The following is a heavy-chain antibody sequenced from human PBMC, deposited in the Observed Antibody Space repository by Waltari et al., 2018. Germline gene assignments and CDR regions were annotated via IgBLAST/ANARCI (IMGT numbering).Heavy chain of an antibody. CDR2: IYGGSGST. V-gene: IGHV4-38-2*01. D-gene: IGHD4-4*01. Sequence: QVQLQESGPGLVKPSETLSLTCAVPGYSISSGYGWRWLRQPPGKGLEWIGQIYGGSGSTYYNPSLKSRVTVSKDTSKNQFSLKLSSVTAADTAVYYCARGLTVTNYFDYWGQGVLVTVSS. CDR3: ARGLTVTNYFDY. J-gene: IGHJ4*02. CDR1: GYSISSGYG.